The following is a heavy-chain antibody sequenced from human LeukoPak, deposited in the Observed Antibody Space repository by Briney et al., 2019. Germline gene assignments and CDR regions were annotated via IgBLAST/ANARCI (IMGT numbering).Heavy chain of an antibody. CDR1: GGSITTTNF. CDR3: TRESGAFSPFGF. CDR2: ISLSGLT. Sequence: PSETLSLTCGVSGGSITTTNFWSWVRQAPGQGLEWIGEISLSGLTNYNSSLSSRVTISLDRAKNHLSLNLRSVTAADTAIYYCTRESGAFSPFGFWGQGTVVTVSS. J-gene: IGHJ4*02. D-gene: IGHD1-26*01. V-gene: IGHV4-4*02.